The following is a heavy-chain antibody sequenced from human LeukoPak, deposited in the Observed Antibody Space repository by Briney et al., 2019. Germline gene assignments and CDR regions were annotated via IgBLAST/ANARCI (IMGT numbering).Heavy chain of an antibody. D-gene: IGHD3-22*01. CDR1: GGSFSGYY. Sequence: SETLSLTCAVYGGSFSGYYWSWIRQPPGKGLEWIGEINHSGSTNYNPSLKSRVTISVDKSKNLFSLKMTSVTAADTAVYYCASGVKDRSGYYYFDYWGQGTLVTVSS. J-gene: IGHJ4*02. CDR3: ASGVKDRSGYYYFDY. CDR2: INHSGST. V-gene: IGHV4-34*01.